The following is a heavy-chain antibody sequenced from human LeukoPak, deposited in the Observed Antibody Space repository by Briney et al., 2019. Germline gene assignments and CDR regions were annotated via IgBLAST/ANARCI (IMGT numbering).Heavy chain of an antibody. CDR3: AKHPYYDFWSGYPCYFDY. CDR2: ISGSGGST. D-gene: IGHD3-3*01. V-gene: IGHV3-23*01. J-gene: IGHJ4*02. Sequence: GGSLRLSCAASGFTFSSYAMSWVRQAPGKGLERVSAISGSGGSTYYADSVKGRFTISRDNSNNTLYLQMNSVRAEDTAVYYCAKHPYYDFWSGYPCYFDYWGQGTLVTVSS. CDR1: GFTFSSYA.